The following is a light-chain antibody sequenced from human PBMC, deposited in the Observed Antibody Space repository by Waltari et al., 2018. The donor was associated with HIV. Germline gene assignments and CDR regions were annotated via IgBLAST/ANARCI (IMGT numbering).Light chain of an antibody. Sequence: EILMTQSPATLSVSPGGGATLSCRASESVHSNLAWFQHKPGQAPRLLIYAASTRATGVPDRLSASGSGTDFTLTIRSLQSEDFAIYFCQQYHKRHETFGQGTKLEIK. V-gene: IGKV3-15*01. CDR3: QQYHKRHET. CDR2: AAS. CDR1: ESVHSN. J-gene: IGKJ2*01.